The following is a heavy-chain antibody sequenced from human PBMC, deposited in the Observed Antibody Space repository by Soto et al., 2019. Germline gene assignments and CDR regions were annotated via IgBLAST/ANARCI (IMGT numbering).Heavy chain of an antibody. CDR1: GGSFSGYY. D-gene: IGHD2-2*03. Sequence: QVQLQQWGAGLLKPSETLSLTCAVYGGSFSGYYWSWIRQPPGKGLEWIGEINHSGSTNYNPSLKSRVTTSVDTPKNQFSLKLSSVTAADTAVYYCARLGIVVVPAAMRWFDPWGQGTLVTVSS. CDR2: INHSGST. CDR3: ARLGIVVVPAAMRWFDP. J-gene: IGHJ5*02. V-gene: IGHV4-34*01.